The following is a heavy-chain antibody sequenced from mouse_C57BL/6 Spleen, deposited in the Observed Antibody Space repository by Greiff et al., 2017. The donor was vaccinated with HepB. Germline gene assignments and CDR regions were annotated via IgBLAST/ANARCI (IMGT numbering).Heavy chain of an antibody. J-gene: IGHJ1*03. Sequence: QVQLQQPGAELVMPGASVKLSCKASGYTFTSYWMHWVKQRPGQGLEWIGEIDPSDSYTNYNKKFKGKSTLTVDKSSRPAYMQRISLTSEDSAVYYCASLGRDWYFDVWGTGTTVTVSS. CDR1: GYTFTSYW. CDR3: ASLGRDWYFDV. D-gene: IGHD3-1*01. CDR2: IDPSDSYT. V-gene: IGHV1-69*01.